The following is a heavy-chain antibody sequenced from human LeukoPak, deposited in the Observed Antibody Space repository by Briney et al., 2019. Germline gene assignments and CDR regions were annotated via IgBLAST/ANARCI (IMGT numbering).Heavy chain of an antibody. V-gene: IGHV3-11*04. CDR1: GFTVSSNY. CDR2: ISSSGSTI. Sequence: GGSLRLSCAASGFTVSSNYMSWVRQAPGKGLEWVSYISSSGSTILYADSVKGRFSISRDNAKSSLFLQMNSLRAGDTAVYYCAREKASTTGTTDYDYWGQGTLVTVSS. CDR3: AREKASTTGTTDYDY. J-gene: IGHJ4*02. D-gene: IGHD1-1*01.